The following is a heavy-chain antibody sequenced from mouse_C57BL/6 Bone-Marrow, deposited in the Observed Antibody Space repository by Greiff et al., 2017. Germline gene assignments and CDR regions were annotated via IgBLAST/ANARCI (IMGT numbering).Heavy chain of an antibody. Sequence: QVQLQQSGAELARPGASVKLSCKASGYTFTSYAISWVKQRTGKGLEWIGEIYPNSGNTNYNEKFKGKATLTADKSSSTAYMELRSLSAEDSAVYFCASSSICCDYRFAYWGQGTLVTVSA. J-gene: IGHJ3*01. CDR3: ASSSICCDYRFAY. D-gene: IGHD2-4*01. CDR1: GYTFTSYA. CDR2: IYPNSGNT. V-gene: IGHV1-81*01.